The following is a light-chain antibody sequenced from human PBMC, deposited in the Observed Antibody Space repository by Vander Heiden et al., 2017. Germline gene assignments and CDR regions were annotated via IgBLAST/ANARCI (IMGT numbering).Light chain of an antibody. J-gene: IGLJ1*01. Sequence: QTVVTQEPSVTVSPGGTVTLTCAPSTGAVTNGYYPNWFQQKPGQAPMPLIYSTDRNYSWTPARFSGSLLGGKAVLTVSGVQPEDEAEYYCLVYSSAGAYVFGTGTKVTVL. CDR3: LVYSSAGAYV. CDR1: TGAVTNGYY. CDR2: STD. V-gene: IGLV7-43*01.